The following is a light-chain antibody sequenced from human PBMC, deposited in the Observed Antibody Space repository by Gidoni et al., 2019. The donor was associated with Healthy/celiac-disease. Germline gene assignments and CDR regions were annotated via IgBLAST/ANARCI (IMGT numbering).Light chain of an antibody. J-gene: IGKJ2*01. CDR3: QQRSNWRRT. V-gene: IGKV3-11*01. Sequence: EIVLTQSPATLSVSPGERATLSCGASTSVSSYLAWYQQKPGQAPRLLIYDASNRATGIPARFSGSGSGTDFTLTISSLEPEDFAVYYWQQRSNWRRTFGQGTKLEIK. CDR2: DAS. CDR1: TSVSSY.